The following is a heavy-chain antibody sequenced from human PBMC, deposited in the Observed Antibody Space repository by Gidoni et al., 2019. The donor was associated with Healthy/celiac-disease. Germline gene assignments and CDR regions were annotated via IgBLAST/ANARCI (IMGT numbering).Heavy chain of an antibody. CDR3: ARGDMVRGVITLDY. CDR2: IIPIFGTA. CDR1: GGHFSSYA. J-gene: IGHJ4*02. Sequence: QVQLVPSGAEVKKPGSSVKVSSKAAGGHFSSYAFSWVRQDPGQGLELMGGIIPIFGTAKYAHKFHGRFTITADESTSTAYMELSSLRSEDTAVYYCARGDMVRGVITLDYWGQGTLVTVSS. D-gene: IGHD3-10*01. V-gene: IGHV1-69*01.